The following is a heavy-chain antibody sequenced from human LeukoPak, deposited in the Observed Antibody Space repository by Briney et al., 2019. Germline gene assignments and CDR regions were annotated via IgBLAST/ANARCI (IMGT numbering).Heavy chain of an antibody. CDR1: GYTFTGYY. V-gene: IGHV1-2*02. J-gene: IGHJ6*03. CDR3: ARDRRGCSSTSCYRDYYYMDV. Sequence: ASVKVSCKASGYTFTGYYMHWVRQAPGQGLEWMGWINPNSGGTNYAQKFQGRVTMTRDTSISTAYMELSRLRSDDTAVYYCARDRRGCSSTSCYRDYYYMDVWGKGTTVTVSS. CDR2: INPNSGGT. D-gene: IGHD2-2*01.